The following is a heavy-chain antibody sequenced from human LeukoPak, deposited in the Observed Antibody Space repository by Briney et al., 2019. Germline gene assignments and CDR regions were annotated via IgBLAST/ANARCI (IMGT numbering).Heavy chain of an antibody. CDR1: GGSISSYY. J-gene: IGHJ4*02. V-gene: IGHV4-59*08. Sequence: SETLSLTCTVSGGSISSYYWSWTRQPPGKGLEWIGYIYYSGSTNYNPSLKSRVTISVDTSKNQFSLKLSSVTAADTAVYYCARLSRDSSGFDYWGQGTLVTVSS. CDR2: IYYSGST. D-gene: IGHD3-22*01. CDR3: ARLSRDSSGFDY.